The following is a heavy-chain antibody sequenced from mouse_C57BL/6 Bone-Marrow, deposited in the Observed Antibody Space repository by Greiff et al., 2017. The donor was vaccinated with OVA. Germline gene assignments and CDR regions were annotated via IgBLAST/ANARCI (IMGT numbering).Heavy chain of an antibody. CDR1: GYTFTSYW. Sequence: QVQLQQPGAELVKPGASVKMSCKASGYTFTSYWITWVKQRPGQGLEWIGDIYPGSGSTNYNEKFKSKATLTVDTSSSTAYMQLSSLTSEDSAVYDCARENYYGSSYEAYWGQGTLVTVSA. V-gene: IGHV1-55*01. D-gene: IGHD1-1*01. J-gene: IGHJ3*01. CDR3: ARENYYGSSYEAY. CDR2: IYPGSGST.